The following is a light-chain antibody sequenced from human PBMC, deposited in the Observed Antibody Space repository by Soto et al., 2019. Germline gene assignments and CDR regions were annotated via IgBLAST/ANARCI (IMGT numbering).Light chain of an antibody. Sequence: QSALTQPASVSGSPGQSITISCTGTSSDVGGYNSVSWYQQHPGKAPKLMIYNVSNRPSGVSNRFSGSKSGNTASLTISGLQAEDEADYYCSSYSSSSTYVCGTGTKVTVL. J-gene: IGLJ1*01. V-gene: IGLV2-14*01. CDR3: SSYSSSSTYV. CDR1: SSDVGGYNS. CDR2: NVS.